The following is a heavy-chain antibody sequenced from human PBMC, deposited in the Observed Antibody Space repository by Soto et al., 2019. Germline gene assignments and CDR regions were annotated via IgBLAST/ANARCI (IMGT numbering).Heavy chain of an antibody. Sequence: SQTLSVTCAISGDSVSGNSAAWNWIRQSPSRGLEWLGRTYYRSKWYNDYAVSVKSRITINPDTSKNQFSLQLNSVTPEDTAVYYCARDYIAVAGTPGIFDYWGQGTLVTVSS. CDR1: GDSVSGNSAA. V-gene: IGHV6-1*01. J-gene: IGHJ4*02. CDR2: TYYRSKWYN. CDR3: ARDYIAVAGTPGIFDY. D-gene: IGHD6-19*01.